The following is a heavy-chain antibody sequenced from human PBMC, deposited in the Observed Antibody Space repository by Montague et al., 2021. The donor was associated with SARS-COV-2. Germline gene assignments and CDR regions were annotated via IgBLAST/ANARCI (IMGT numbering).Heavy chain of an antibody. J-gene: IGHJ4*02. D-gene: IGHD3-16*02. V-gene: IGHV3-30*04. CDR1: GFTFSSYA. CDR2: ISYNGSNK. Sequence: SLRLSCAAPGFTFSSYAMHWVRQAPGKGLEWVAVISYNGSNKYYADSVKGRFTISRDNSKNTLYLQMNSLRAEDTAVYYCARTNYDYGWRRYRFVFWGQGTLVTVSS. CDR3: ARTNYDYGWRRYRFVF.